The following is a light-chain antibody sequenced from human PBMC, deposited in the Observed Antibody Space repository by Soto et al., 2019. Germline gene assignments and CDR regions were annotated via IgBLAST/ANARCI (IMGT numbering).Light chain of an antibody. CDR1: ISDVGGYNY. J-gene: IGLJ1*01. CDR3: SSYAGSSNV. Sequence: QSVLTQPPSSSGSPGQSVAISCTGTISDVGGYNYVSWYQQHPGKAPKPMIYEVNKRPSGVPDRFSGSKSGNTASLTVSGLQAEDEADYYCSSYAGSSNVFGTGTKVTVL. CDR2: EVN. V-gene: IGLV2-8*01.